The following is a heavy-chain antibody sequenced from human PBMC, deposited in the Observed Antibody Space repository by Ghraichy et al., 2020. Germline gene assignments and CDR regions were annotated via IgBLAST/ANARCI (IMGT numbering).Heavy chain of an antibody. Sequence: SETLSLTCAVYGGSFSDYYWTWIRQPPGKGLEYIGEIDHSGRIDHNPSLRSRVTMSVDTSRNHFSLKLSSVTATDTAVYYCARATLWDGMDVWGQGTTVIVSS. CDR3: ARATLWDGMDV. CDR1: GGSFSDYY. CDR2: IDHSGRI. J-gene: IGHJ6*02. D-gene: IGHD3-16*01. V-gene: IGHV4-34*01.